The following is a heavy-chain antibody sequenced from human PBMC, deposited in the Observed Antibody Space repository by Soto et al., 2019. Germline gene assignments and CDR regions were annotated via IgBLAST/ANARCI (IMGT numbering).Heavy chain of an antibody. CDR3: ARVGSSGWAPDY. V-gene: IGHV4-59*11. CDR2: IFYSGST. J-gene: IGHJ4*02. D-gene: IGHD6-19*01. Sequence: KPSETLSLTCTVSGGSITGHYWTWIRQPPGKRLEWIGYIFYSGSTNYNPSLKSRVTISVDTSKNQFSLKLSSVTAADTAVYYCARVGSSGWAPDYWGPGTLVTSPQ. CDR1: GGSITGHY.